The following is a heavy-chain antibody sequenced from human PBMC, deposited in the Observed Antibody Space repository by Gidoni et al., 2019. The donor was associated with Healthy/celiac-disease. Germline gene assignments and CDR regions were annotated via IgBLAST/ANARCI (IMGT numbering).Heavy chain of an antibody. V-gene: IGHV3-23*01. Sequence: EVQLLESGGGLVQPGGSLRPSCAAYGLTFSSYAMSWVRQAPGKWLEWVAAISGSGGSTYYADSVKGLFTISRDNSKNTLYLQMTSLRAEDTAVYYCAKDLGIAARPPGDYWGQGTLVTVSS. D-gene: IGHD6-6*01. CDR1: GLTFSSYA. CDR2: ISGSGGST. J-gene: IGHJ4*02. CDR3: AKDLGIAARPPGDY.